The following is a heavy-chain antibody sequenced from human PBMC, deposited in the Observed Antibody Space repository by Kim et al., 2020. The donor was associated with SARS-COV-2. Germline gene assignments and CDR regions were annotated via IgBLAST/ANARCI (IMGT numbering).Heavy chain of an antibody. CDR2: T. J-gene: IGHJ4*02. V-gene: IGHV4-59*01. CDR3: ARWYSSSCFDY. Sequence: THYNPSLKSRVTISVEPSKNQFSLKLSSVTAADTAVYYCARWYSSSCFDYWGQGTLVTVSS. D-gene: IGHD6-13*01.